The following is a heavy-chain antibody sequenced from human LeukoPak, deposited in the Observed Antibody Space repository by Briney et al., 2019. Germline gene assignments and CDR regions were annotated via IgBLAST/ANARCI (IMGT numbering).Heavy chain of an antibody. CDR1: GFTFSSYA. Sequence: GGSLRLSCAASGFTFSSYAMHWVRQAPGKGLEWVAVISYDGSNKYYADSVKGRFTISRDNSKNTLYLQMNSLRAEDTAVYYCARGGGYQLLWNWFDPWGQGTLVTVSS. V-gene: IGHV3-30*01. CDR3: ARGGGYQLLWNWFDP. CDR2: ISYDGSNK. J-gene: IGHJ5*02. D-gene: IGHD2-2*01.